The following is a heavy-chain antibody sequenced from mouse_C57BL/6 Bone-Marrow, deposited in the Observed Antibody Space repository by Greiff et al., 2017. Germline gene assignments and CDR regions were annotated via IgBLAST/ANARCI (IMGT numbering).Heavy chain of an antibody. CDR3: GKWVDYDGGEDD. J-gene: IGHJ2*01. CDR1: GYTFTDHF. CDR2: IYPSSGET. D-gene: IGHD2-4*01. V-gene: IGHV1-11*01. Sequence: QVHVKQPGAELASPGASVTLSCQASGYTFTDHFMHWVKKRPGQGLEWIGRIYPSSGETNYNQKFKGKATFTVDRSSSTVSMKLNSLTCEDPAVYYCGKWVDYDGGEDDWGQGTTLTVAS.